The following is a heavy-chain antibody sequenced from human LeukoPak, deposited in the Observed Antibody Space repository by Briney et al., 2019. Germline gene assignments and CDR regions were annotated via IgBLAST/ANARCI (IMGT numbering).Heavy chain of an antibody. CDR1: GFTFSNFG. D-gene: IGHD5-12*01. Sequence: PGGSLRVSCAGTGFTFSNFGIHWVRQAPGKGLEWVASSSYDEGRIDYGDSVKGRFTISRDNSKTTLHLQMTSLRVEDTGVYYCAKDKGAYGSETGFDVWGQGIPVTVSS. J-gene: IGHJ4*02. CDR2: SSYDEGRI. CDR3: AKDKGAYGSETGFDV. V-gene: IGHV3-30*18.